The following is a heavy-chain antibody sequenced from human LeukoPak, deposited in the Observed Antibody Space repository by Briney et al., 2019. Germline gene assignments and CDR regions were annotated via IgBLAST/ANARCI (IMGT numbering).Heavy chain of an antibody. J-gene: IGHJ5*02. D-gene: IGHD1-7*01. CDR2: IGSSGGTK. CDR3: ARANYDPNWFDP. V-gene: IGHV3-48*04. Sequence: GGSLRLSCAASGFTFSTYNMNWVRQAPGKGLEWVSYIGSSGGTKYYADSLKGRFTISRDNAKKSLYLQMNSLRAEDTAVYYCARANYDPNWFDPWGQGTLVTVSS. CDR1: GFTFSTYN.